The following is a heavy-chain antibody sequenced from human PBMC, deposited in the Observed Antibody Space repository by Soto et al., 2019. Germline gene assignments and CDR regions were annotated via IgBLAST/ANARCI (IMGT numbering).Heavy chain of an antibody. CDR3: ARGDSTDCSNGVCSFFYNHDMDV. CDR1: GYSFTDYH. D-gene: IGHD2-8*01. CDR2: MNPKSGGT. V-gene: IGHV1-2*04. Sequence: ASVKVSCKASGYSFTDYHIHWVRQAPVQGLEWLGRMNPKSGGTSTAQKFQGWVTMTTDTSISTASMELTRLTSDDTAIYYCARGDSTDCSNGVCSFFYNHDMDVWGQGTTVTVSS. J-gene: IGHJ6*02.